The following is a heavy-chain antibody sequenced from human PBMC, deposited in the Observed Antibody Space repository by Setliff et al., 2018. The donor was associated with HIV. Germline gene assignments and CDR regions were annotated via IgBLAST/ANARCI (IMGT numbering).Heavy chain of an antibody. J-gene: IGHJ4*02. CDR1: GGSFSGYY. Sequence: PSETLSLTCAVYGGSFSGYYWSWIRQPPGKGLEWIGEINHSGSTNYNPSLKSRVTISVDTSKNQFSLKLSSVTAADTAVYYCAIRGGSGWYVGGYFDYWGQGTLVTVSS. CDR3: AIRGGSGWYVGGYFDY. D-gene: IGHD6-19*01. CDR2: INHSGST. V-gene: IGHV4-34*01.